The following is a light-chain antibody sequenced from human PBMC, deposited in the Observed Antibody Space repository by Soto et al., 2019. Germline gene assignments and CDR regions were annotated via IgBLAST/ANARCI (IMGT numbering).Light chain of an antibody. V-gene: IGKV1-5*03. CDR3: QQDNDYSCT. J-gene: IGKJ1*01. CDR1: QSIGIW. Sequence: DIEMTQSPATLSASVGDRVAITCRASQSIGIWLAGYQQKPGKAPRFLIYKASSLESGVPSRFSGSGYGTEFTLTISSLQADDFATYYCQQDNDYSCTLGQGTKVEIK. CDR2: KAS.